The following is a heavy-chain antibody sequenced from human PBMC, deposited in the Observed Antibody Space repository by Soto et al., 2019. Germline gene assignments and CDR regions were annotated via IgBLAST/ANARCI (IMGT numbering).Heavy chain of an antibody. CDR2: NYATGTT. CDR3: VRDGTKTLRDWFDP. D-gene: IGHD1-1*01. CDR1: GASISGFY. V-gene: IGHV4-4*07. Sequence: SETLSLTCTVSGASISGFYWSWIRKSAGKGLEWIGRNYATGTTDYNPSLKSRVMMSVDTTKKQFSLKLRSVTAADTAVYYCVRDGTKTLRDWFDPWGQGISVTVSS. J-gene: IGHJ5*02.